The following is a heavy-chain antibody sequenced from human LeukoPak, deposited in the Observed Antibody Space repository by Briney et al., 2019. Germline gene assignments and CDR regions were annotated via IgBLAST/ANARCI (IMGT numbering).Heavy chain of an antibody. CDR2: ISGSGGST. CDR1: GFTFSSYA. V-gene: IGHV3-23*01. CDR3: AKGMISPFDI. D-gene: IGHD3-16*01. J-gene: IGHJ3*02. Sequence: GSLRLSCAASGFTFSSYAMSWVRPAPGKGLEWVSAISGSGGSTYYPDSVKGRFTISRDNSKNTLYLQMNSLRAEDTAVYYCAKGMISPFDIWGQGTMVTVSS.